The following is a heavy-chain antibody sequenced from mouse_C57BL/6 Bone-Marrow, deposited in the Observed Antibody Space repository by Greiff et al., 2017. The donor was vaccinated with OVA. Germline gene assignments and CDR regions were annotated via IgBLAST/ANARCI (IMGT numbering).Heavy chain of an antibody. V-gene: IGHV1-69*01. CDR2: IDPSDSYT. J-gene: IGHJ3*01. Sequence: QVQLQQPGAELVMPGASVKLSCKASGYTFTSYWMHWVKQRPGQGLAWIGEIDPSDSYTNYNQKFKGKSTLTVDKSSSTAYMQLSSLTSEDSAVYYCARCDYYGSSYGGFAYWGQGTLVTVSA. D-gene: IGHD1-1*01. CDR1: GYTFTSYW. CDR3: ARCDYYGSSYGGFAY.